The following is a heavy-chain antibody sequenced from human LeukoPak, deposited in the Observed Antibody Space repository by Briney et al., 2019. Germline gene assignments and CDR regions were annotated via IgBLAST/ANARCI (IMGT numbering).Heavy chain of an antibody. D-gene: IGHD2-2*01. Sequence: ASVKVSCKASGYTFTSYGISWVRQAPGQGLEWMGWISAYNGNTNYAQKLQGRVTMTTDTSTSTAYMELRSLRSDDTAVYYCAREYCSSTSCYLTGGYYYMDVWGKGTTVTVSS. CDR1: GYTFTSYG. V-gene: IGHV1-18*01. CDR2: ISAYNGNT. CDR3: AREYCSSTSCYLTGGYYYMDV. J-gene: IGHJ6*03.